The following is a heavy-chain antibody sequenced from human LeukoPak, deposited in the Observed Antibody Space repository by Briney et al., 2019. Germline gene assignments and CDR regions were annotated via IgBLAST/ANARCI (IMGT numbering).Heavy chain of an antibody. CDR2: IKQDGSEK. Sequence: PGGSLRPSCAASGFTFSSYWMSWVRQAPGKGLEWVANIKQDGSEKYYVDSVKGRFTISRDNAKNSLYLQMNSLRAEDTAVYYCARVRAPPSSSWSAYFDYWGQGTLVTVSS. D-gene: IGHD6-13*01. V-gene: IGHV3-7*01. CDR3: ARVRAPPSSSWSAYFDY. J-gene: IGHJ4*02. CDR1: GFTFSSYW.